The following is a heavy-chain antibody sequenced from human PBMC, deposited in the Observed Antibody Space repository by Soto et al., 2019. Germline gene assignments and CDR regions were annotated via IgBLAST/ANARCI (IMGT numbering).Heavy chain of an antibody. J-gene: IGHJ5*02. CDR3: AILQCSGGSCYNPGSAS. CDR2: IFFTGNI. CDR1: GASLSSISYY. V-gene: IGHV4-39*01. Sequence: SWETMSLTCTVSGASLSSISYYWGWIRQPPGKGLEWVGSIFFTGNIYYNPSLKSRVTISVDTSRNQFSLMVNSVTAADTAVYYCAILQCSGGSCYNPGSASWGQGALVTV. D-gene: IGHD2-15*01.